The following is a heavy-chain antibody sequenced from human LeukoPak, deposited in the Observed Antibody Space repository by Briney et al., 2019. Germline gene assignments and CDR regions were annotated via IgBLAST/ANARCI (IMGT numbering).Heavy chain of an antibody. CDR1: GGSVSDYY. J-gene: IGHJ4*02. D-gene: IGHD2-8*02. CDR2: IYHTGST. CDR3: AKDFLSGYFDY. V-gene: IGHV4-59*02. Sequence: PSETLSLTCTISGGSVSDYYWSWIRQSPGKGLEWIGYIYHTGSTSYSPSLKSRVTISADTSQNQFSLKLSSVTAADTAVYYCAKDFLSGYFDYWGQGTLVTVSS.